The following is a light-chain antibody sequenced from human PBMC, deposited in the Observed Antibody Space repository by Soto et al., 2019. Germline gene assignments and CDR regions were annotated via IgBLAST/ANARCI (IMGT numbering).Light chain of an antibody. V-gene: IGKV3-15*01. CDR2: GAS. CDR1: QSVSSN. CDR3: QQYNNWPRT. J-gene: IGKJ1*01. Sequence: EIVMTQSPATLPVSPGERATLSCRASQSVSSNFAWYQQKPGQAPRLLIYGASTRATGIPARFSGSGSGTEFTLTISRLQSEDFAVYYCQQYNNWPRTFGQGTKVEIK.